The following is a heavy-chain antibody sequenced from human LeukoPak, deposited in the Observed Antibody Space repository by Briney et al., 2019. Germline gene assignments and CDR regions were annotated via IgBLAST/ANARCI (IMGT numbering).Heavy chain of an antibody. CDR3: ATLTGGDDAFDI. Sequence: SETLSLTCTVSGYSISSGYYWGWIRQPPGKGLEWIGSIYHSGSTYYNPSLKSRVTISVDTSKNQFSLKLNSVTPADTAVYYCATLTGGDDAFDIWGQGTMVTVSS. D-gene: IGHD4-23*01. J-gene: IGHJ3*02. CDR1: GYSISSGYY. CDR2: IYHSGST. V-gene: IGHV4-38-2*02.